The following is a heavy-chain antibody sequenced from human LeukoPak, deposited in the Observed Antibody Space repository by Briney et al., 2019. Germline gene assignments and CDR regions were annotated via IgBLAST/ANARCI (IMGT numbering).Heavy chain of an antibody. Sequence: PGGSLRLSCAASGFTFSSYSMNWVRQAPGKGLEWVSFISSSSSYIYYADSVKGRFTISRDNAKNSLYLQMNSLRAEDTAVYYRAKSIGGDYFDYWGQGTLVTVSS. D-gene: IGHD1-26*01. J-gene: IGHJ4*02. CDR1: GFTFSSYS. CDR2: ISSSSSYI. CDR3: AKSIGGDYFDY. V-gene: IGHV3-21*01.